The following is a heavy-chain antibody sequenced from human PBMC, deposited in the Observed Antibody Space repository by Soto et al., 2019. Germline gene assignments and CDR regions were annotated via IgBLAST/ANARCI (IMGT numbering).Heavy chain of an antibody. V-gene: IGHV1-8*01. CDR3: ARPNSSGYNTLDY. D-gene: IGHD5-12*01. Sequence: QVQLVQSGAEVKTPGASVKVSCKASGYTFSSYDINWVRPAPGQGLEWMGWMNPKSGNTGYAEEFQGRITLTRNTSITTAYMELSSLNSEDTAIYYCARPNSSGYNTLDYWGQGTLVTVSS. CDR1: GYTFSSYD. J-gene: IGHJ4*02. CDR2: MNPKSGNT.